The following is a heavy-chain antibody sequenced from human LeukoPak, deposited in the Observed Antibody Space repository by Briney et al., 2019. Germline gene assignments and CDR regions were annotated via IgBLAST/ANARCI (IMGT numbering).Heavy chain of an antibody. Sequence: ASVKVSCKASGFTFSSYGISWVRQAPGRGLEWMGWISSSSGNTDYAQKFQGRVTMTTDKSTSTAYMELRSLRSDDTAVYYCAREHPHFGELWNDYWGQGTPVTVSS. J-gene: IGHJ4*02. CDR1: GFTFSSYG. CDR2: ISSSSGNT. V-gene: IGHV1-18*01. CDR3: AREHPHFGELWNDY. D-gene: IGHD3-10*01.